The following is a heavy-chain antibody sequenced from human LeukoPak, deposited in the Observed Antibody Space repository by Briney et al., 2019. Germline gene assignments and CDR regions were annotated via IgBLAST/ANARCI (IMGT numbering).Heavy chain of an antibody. Sequence: SETLSLTCSVYGGSFSAYYWSWIRQPPGKGLEWIGEINDSGGTNYNPSLKSRFTISVDTSKSQFSLKLTSVTAADTAVYYCARMSSTSDFDYWGQGTLVTVSS. CDR1: GGSFSAYY. CDR2: INDSGGT. J-gene: IGHJ4*02. V-gene: IGHV4-34*01. D-gene: IGHD6-13*01. CDR3: ARMSSTSDFDY.